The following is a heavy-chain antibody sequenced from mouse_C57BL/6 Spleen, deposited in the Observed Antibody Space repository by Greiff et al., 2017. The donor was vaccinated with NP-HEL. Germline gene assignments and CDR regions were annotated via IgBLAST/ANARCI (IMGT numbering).Heavy chain of an antibody. CDR2: INPSNGGT. D-gene: IGHD2-4*01. J-gene: IGHJ2*01. V-gene: IGHV1-53*01. CDR1: GYTFTSYW. CDR3: ARNDYYFDY. Sequence: VQLQQSGPELVRPGVSVKISCKGSGYTFTSYWMHWVKQRPGQGLEWIGNINPSNGGTNYNEKFKSKATLTVDKSSSTAYMQLSSLTSEDSAVYYCARNDYYFDYWGQGTTLTVSS.